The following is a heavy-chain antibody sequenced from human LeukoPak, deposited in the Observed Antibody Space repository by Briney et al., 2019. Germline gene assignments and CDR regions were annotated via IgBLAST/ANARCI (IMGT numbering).Heavy chain of an antibody. V-gene: IGHV1-2*02. Sequence: ASVKVSCKASGGTFSSYAISWVRQAPGQGLEWMGWINPNNGGTNYAQKFQGRVTMTRDTSISTAYMELSRLRSDDTAVYFCARGDYAVGLDYWGQGTLVTVSS. J-gene: IGHJ4*02. CDR2: INPNNGGT. CDR1: GGTFSSYA. CDR3: ARGDYAVGLDY. D-gene: IGHD4-17*01.